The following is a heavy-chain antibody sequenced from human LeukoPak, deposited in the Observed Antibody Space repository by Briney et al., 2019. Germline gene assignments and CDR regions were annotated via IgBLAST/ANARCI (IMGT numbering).Heavy chain of an antibody. Sequence: PGGSLRLSCAASGFTFSSYSMNWVRQAPGKGLEWVSYISSSSSTIYYADSVKGRFTISRDNAKNTVYLQMNSLRDEDTAVYYCAKPYGYYYYYVDVWGKGTTVTVSS. CDR3: AKPYGYYYYYVDV. D-gene: IGHD4-17*01. V-gene: IGHV3-48*02. J-gene: IGHJ6*03. CDR2: ISSSSSTI. CDR1: GFTFSSYS.